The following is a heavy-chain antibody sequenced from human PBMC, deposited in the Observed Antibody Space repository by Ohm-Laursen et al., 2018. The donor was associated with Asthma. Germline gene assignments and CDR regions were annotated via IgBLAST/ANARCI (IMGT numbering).Heavy chain of an antibody. CDR1: GFTFNKHH. CDR2: ISGSGGST. D-gene: IGHD6-6*01. V-gene: IGHV3-23*01. CDR3: AKVEQLGRFGPF. Sequence: GSLRLSCAAAGFTFNKHHMTWVRQAPGKGLEWVSAISGSGGSTYYADSVKGRFTISRDNSKNTLYLQMNSLRAEDTAVYYCAKVEQLGRFGPFWGQGTLVTVSS. J-gene: IGHJ4*02.